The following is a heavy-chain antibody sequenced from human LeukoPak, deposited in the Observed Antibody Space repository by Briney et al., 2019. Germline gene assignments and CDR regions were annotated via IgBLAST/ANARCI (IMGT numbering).Heavy chain of an antibody. CDR2: IYYSGST. CDR3: ARGLLWFGELRESPDY. V-gene: IGHV4-30-4*01. CDR1: GGSISSGDYY. D-gene: IGHD3-10*01. J-gene: IGHJ4*02. Sequence: PSETLPLTCTVSGGSISSGDYYWSWIRQPPGKGLEWIGYIYYSGSTYYNPSLKSRVTISVDTSKNQFSLKLSSVTAADTAVYYCARGLLWFGELRESPDYWGQGTLVTVSS.